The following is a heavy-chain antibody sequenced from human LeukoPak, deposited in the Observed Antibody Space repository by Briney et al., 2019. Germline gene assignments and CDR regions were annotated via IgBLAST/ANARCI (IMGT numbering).Heavy chain of an antibody. CDR1: GFTFSNAW. Sequence: KSGRSLRLSCAASGFTFSNAWMSWVRQAPGKGLEWVGRIKSKTDGGTTDYAAPVKGRFTISRDDSKNTLYLQMNSLKTEDTAVYYCTTLYGSAQAGNDYWGQGTLVTVSS. CDR3: TTLYGSAQAGNDY. D-gene: IGHD3-10*01. CDR2: IKSKTDGGTT. V-gene: IGHV3-15*01. J-gene: IGHJ4*02.